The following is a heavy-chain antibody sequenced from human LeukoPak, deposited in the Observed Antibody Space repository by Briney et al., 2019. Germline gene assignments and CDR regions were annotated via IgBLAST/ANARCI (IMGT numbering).Heavy chain of an antibody. D-gene: IGHD6-13*01. V-gene: IGHV3-21*01. CDR1: GFTFSSYS. CDR3: ARYGYSSLAVDY. Sequence: PGGSLRLSCAASGFTFSSYSMNWVRQAPGKGLEWVSSISSSSSYMYYADSVKGRFTISRDNAKNSLYLQMNSLRAEDTAVYYCARYGYSSLAVDYWGQGTLVTVSS. CDR2: ISSSSSYM. J-gene: IGHJ4*02.